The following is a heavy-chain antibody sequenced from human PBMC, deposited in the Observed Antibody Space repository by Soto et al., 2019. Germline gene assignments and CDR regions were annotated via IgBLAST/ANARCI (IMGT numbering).Heavy chain of an antibody. V-gene: IGHV3-21*01. D-gene: IGHD6-13*01. CDR2: ISSSSSYI. Sequence: GESLKISCAASGFTFSSYSMNWVRQAPGKGLEWVSSISSSSSYIYYADSVKGRFTISRDNAKNSLYLQMNSLRAEDTAVYYCARAGGGAAAYDFDYWGQGTLVTVSS. CDR3: ARAGGGAAAYDFDY. J-gene: IGHJ4*02. CDR1: GFTFSSYS.